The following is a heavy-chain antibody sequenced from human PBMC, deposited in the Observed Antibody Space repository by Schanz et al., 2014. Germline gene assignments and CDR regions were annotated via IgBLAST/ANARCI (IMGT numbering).Heavy chain of an antibody. V-gene: IGHV3-30*04. CDR1: GFTFNDYA. CDR2: VWHDGINR. CDR3: VSAYGEFLDH. D-gene: IGHD4-17*01. J-gene: IGHJ4*02. Sequence: QAQLVESGGGVVQPGRSLKLSCAASGFTFNDYAMHWVRQAPGRGLEWVAVVWHDGINRYYADSVKGRFTISRDNSKNTLYLEMNSLRAEDTAMYYCVSAYGEFLDHWGQGTLVTVSS.